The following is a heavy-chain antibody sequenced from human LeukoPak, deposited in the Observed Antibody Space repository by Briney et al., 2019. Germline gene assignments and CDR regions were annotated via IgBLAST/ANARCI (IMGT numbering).Heavy chain of an antibody. Sequence: GGSLRLSCAASGFTFSSYAMSWVRQAPGKGREWVSAISGSGGSTYYADSVKGRFTISRDNSKNTLYLQMNSLRAEATAVYYCAKSPVVVPAAIDYWGQGTLVTVSS. CDR2: ISGSGGST. CDR1: GFTFSSYA. CDR3: AKSPVVVPAAIDY. V-gene: IGHV3-23*01. D-gene: IGHD2-2*01. J-gene: IGHJ4*02.